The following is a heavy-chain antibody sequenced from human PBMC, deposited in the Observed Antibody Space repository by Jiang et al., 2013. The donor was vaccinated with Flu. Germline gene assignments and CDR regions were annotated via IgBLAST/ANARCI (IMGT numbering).Heavy chain of an antibody. CDR2: TYNSGST. D-gene: IGHD3-16*01. J-gene: IGHJ4*02. CDR1: GDSISNYY. CDR3: ARHPGPLMHIDY. Sequence: GSGLVKPSEILSLTCTVSGDSISNYYWSWIRQPPGKGLEWIGYTYNSGSTNYNPSLKSRVTISVGTSKNQFSLKLTSVTAADTAVYYCARHPGPLMHIDYWGQGTLVTVSS. V-gene: IGHV4-59*08.